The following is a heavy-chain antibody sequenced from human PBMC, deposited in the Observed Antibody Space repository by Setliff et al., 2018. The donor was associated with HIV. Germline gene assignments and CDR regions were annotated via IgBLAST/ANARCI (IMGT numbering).Heavy chain of an antibody. CDR3: ARDGLYDSSGYEYFQL. CDR2: IKPSAGST. J-gene: IGHJ1*01. D-gene: IGHD3-22*01. V-gene: IGHV1-46*01. CDR1: GYTLTGYY. Sequence: ASVKVSCKASGYTLTGYYMHWVRLAPGQGLEWLGMIKPSAGSTTYAQKFQGRVTMTSDTSTSTVYMDLSSLGSEDTAVYYCARDGLYDSSGYEYFQLWGQGTLVTVSS.